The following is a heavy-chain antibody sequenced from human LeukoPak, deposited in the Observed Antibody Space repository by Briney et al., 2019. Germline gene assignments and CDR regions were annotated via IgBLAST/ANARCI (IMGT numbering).Heavy chain of an antibody. V-gene: IGHV3-30*18. Sequence: GGSPRLSCAASGFTFSSYGMHWVRQAPGKGLEWVAVISYDGSNKYYADSVKGRFTISRDNSKNTLYLQMNSLRAEDTAVYYCAKDTLYGDRPYYFDYWGQGTLVTVSS. CDR3: AKDTLYGDRPYYFDY. J-gene: IGHJ4*02. D-gene: IGHD4-17*01. CDR2: ISYDGSNK. CDR1: GFTFSSYG.